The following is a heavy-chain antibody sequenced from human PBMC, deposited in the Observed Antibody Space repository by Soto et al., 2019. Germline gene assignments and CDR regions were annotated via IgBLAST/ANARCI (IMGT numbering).Heavy chain of an antibody. CDR2: ISAYNGNT. CDR1: GYTFTSYG. J-gene: IGHJ4*02. CDR3: ARDPVSWGSYRYTLDY. D-gene: IGHD3-16*02. Sequence: QVQLVQSGAEVKKPGASVKVSCKASGYTFTSYGISWVRQAPGQGLEWMGWISAYNGNTNYAQKLQGRVTMTTDTSTSPAYMELRSLRSDDTAVYYWARDPVSWGSYRYTLDYWGQGTLVTVSS. V-gene: IGHV1-18*01.